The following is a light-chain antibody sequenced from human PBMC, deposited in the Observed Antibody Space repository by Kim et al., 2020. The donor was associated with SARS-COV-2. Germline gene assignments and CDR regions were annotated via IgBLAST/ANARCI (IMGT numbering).Light chain of an antibody. J-gene: IGKJ2*01. V-gene: IGKV1-33*01. CDR1: QGINNF. CDR2: DAS. Sequence: SASVRDRLTITCQASQGINNFLNWYQQKTGSAPNLLIYDASILEAGVPSMFSGSGSGTDFTLTISSLQPEDIATYYCQQYTNLPYTFGQENKLEIK. CDR3: QQYTNLPYT.